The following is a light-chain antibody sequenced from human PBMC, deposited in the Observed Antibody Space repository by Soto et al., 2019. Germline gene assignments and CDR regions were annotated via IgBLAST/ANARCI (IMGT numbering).Light chain of an antibody. Sequence: DIVMTQSPDSLAVSLGERATINCKSSQSVLYSFNNKNYLTWYQKKPGQPPKLLIYWASTRQSGVPDRFSGSGSGTDFTLTISSLQAEDVAIYYCQQSYSATLTFGQGTRLEIK. J-gene: IGKJ5*01. CDR2: WAS. CDR1: QSVLYSFNNKNY. CDR3: QQSYSATLT. V-gene: IGKV4-1*01.